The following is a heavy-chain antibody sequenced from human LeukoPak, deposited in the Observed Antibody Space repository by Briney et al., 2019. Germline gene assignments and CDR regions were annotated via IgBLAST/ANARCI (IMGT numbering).Heavy chain of an antibody. Sequence: SVNVSCKASGGTFSSYAISWVRQAPGQGLEWMGGIIPIFGTANYVQKFQGRVTITTDESTSTAYMELSSLRSEDTAVYYCAVGYCSSTSCYYYYYMDVWGKGTTVTVSS. D-gene: IGHD2-2*01. CDR3: AVGYCSSTSCYYYYYMDV. CDR1: GGTFSSYA. CDR2: IIPIFGTA. J-gene: IGHJ6*03. V-gene: IGHV1-69*05.